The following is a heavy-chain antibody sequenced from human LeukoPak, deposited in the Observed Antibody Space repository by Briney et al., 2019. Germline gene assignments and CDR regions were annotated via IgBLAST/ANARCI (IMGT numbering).Heavy chain of an antibody. D-gene: IGHD6-13*01. J-gene: IGHJ1*01. V-gene: IGHV3-23*01. Sequence: GGSLRLSCAASGFTFSSYAMSWVRQAPGKGLEWVSAISGSGGSTYYADSVKGRFTISRDNSKNTLYLQMNSLRAEDTAVYYCAKSPTRIAAAAGLEYFQHWGQGTLVTVSS. CDR2: ISGSGGST. CDR1: GFTFSSYA. CDR3: AKSPTRIAAAAGLEYFQH.